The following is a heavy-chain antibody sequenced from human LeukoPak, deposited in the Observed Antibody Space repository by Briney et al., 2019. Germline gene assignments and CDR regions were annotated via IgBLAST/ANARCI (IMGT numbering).Heavy chain of an antibody. D-gene: IGHD1-26*01. CDR3: ARGGMGATTRYFDY. CDR1: GGTFSSYA. CDR2: IIPIFGTA. J-gene: IGHJ4*02. Sequence: EASVKVSCKASGGTFSSYAISWVRQAPGQGLAWMGGIIPIFGTANYAQKFQGRVTITTDESTSTAYMELSSLRSEDTAVYYCARGGMGATTRYFDYWGQGTLVTVSS. V-gene: IGHV1-69*05.